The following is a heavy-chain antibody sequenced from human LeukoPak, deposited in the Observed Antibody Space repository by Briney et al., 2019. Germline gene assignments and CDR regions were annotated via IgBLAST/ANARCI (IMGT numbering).Heavy chain of an antibody. V-gene: IGHV4-59*01. CDR3: ARDTSGYYGRYEH. D-gene: IGHD3-3*01. CDR1: GASIRNKF. Sequence: SETLSLTCDVSGASIRNKFWSWLRHPPGKALEWIGYISYTGSTNYNPSLQSRVTISVDTSKNQLSLKLTSMTAADTAVYYCARDTSGYYGRYEHWGQGTLVTVSS. CDR2: ISYTGST. J-gene: IGHJ4*02.